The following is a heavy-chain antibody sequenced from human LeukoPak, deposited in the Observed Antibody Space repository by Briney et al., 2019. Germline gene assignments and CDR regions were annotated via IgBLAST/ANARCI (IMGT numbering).Heavy chain of an antibody. D-gene: IGHD4-23*01. CDR3: ARHTTVVPPPYFDS. V-gene: IGHV4-59*08. CDR2: IYYSGST. Sequence: PSETLSLTCTVSGGSISSYYWSWIRQPPGKGLEWIGYIYYSGSTNYNPSLKSRVTISLDTSKNQISLKLSSVTAADTAVYYCARHTTVVPPPYFDSWGQGTLVTVSS. J-gene: IGHJ4*02. CDR1: GGSISSYY.